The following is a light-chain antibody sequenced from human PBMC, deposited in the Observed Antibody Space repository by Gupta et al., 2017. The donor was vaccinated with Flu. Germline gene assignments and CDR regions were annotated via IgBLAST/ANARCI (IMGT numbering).Light chain of an antibody. CDR1: QSISSW. CDR3: QQYNSYSRT. V-gene: IGKV1-5*03. Sequence: DIKMTPSPSTLSASVGDRVTITCRASQSISSWLAWYQQKPGKAPKLLIYKASSLESGVPSRFSGSGSGTEFTLTISSLQPDDFATYYCQQYNSYSRTFGQGTKVEIK. CDR2: KAS. J-gene: IGKJ1*01.